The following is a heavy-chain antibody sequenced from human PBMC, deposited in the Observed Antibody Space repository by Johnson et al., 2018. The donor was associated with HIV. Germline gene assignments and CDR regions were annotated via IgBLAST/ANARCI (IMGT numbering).Heavy chain of an antibody. CDR2: INWNGGST. CDR3: ARDQRLIGYNFWSGYHVYAFDI. Sequence: VQLVESGGGVVRPGGSLRLSCAASGFTFDDNGMSWVRQAPGKGLEWVSGINWNGGSTGYADSVKGRFTVSRDNAKNSLYLQMNSLRAEDTALYYCARDQRLIGYNFWSGYHVYAFDIWGQGTMVTVS. J-gene: IGHJ3*02. CDR1: GFTFDDNG. V-gene: IGHV3-20*04. D-gene: IGHD3-3*01.